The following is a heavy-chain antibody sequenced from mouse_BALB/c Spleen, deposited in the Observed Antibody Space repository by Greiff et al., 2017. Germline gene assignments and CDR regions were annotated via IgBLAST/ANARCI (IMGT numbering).Heavy chain of an antibody. V-gene: IGHV5-12-1*01. CDR3: ARQKTGTDY. Sequence: EVQVVESGGGLVKPGGSLKLSCAASGFAFSSYDMSWVRQTPEKRLEWVAYISSGGGSTYYPDTVKGRFTISRDNAKNTLYLQMSSLKSEDTAMYYCARQKTGTDYWGQGTTLTVSS. D-gene: IGHD4-1*01. CDR1: GFAFSSYD. CDR2: ISSGGGST. J-gene: IGHJ2*01.